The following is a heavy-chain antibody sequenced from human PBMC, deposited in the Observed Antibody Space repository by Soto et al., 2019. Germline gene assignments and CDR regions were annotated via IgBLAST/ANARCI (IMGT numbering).Heavy chain of an antibody. J-gene: IGHJ5*02. CDR1: GGSISSYY. Sequence: PSETLSLTCTVSGGSISSYYWSWIRQPPGKGLEWIGYIYYSGSTNYNPSLKSRVTISVDTSKNQFSLKLSSVTAADTAVYYCARDSDSSGYTGWFDPWGQGTLVTVSS. CDR3: ARDSDSSGYTGWFDP. V-gene: IGHV4-59*01. D-gene: IGHD3-22*01. CDR2: IYYSGST.